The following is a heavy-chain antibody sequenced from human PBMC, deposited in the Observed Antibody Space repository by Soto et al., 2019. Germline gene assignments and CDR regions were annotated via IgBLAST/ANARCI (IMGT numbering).Heavy chain of an antibody. CDR3: TQVYGSGSWGWYFHS. Sequence: QITLRESGPSLVKPTETLTLTCTFSGFSLTTTGVGVGWIRQPPGKALEWLAVVFWDGGERYSPFLKSRVTITKDTSKDQVVLTMTNMDPADTATYYCTQVYGSGSWGWYFHSWGQGTLVTVSS. D-gene: IGHD1-26*01. CDR1: GFSLTTTGVG. J-gene: IGHJ4*02. CDR2: VFWDGGE. V-gene: IGHV2-5*02.